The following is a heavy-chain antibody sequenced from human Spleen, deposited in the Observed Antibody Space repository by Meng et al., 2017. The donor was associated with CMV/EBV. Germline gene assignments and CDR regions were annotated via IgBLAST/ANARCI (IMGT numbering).Heavy chain of an antibody. CDR3: AHADTVSSY. CDR1: GGSVSSGSYC. V-gene: IGHV2-5*01. Sequence: LTCTVSGGSVSSGSYCWSWVRQPPGKALEWLALIYWNDDKRYSPSLKGRLTITKDTSKIQMVLTMTNMDPVDTATYYCAHADTVSSYWGQGTLVTVSS. J-gene: IGHJ4*02. CDR2: IYWNDDK. D-gene: IGHD4-17*01.